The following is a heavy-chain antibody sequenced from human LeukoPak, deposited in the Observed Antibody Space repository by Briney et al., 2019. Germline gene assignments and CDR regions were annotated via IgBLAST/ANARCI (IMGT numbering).Heavy chain of an antibody. CDR1: GFTFSSYW. CDR3: ARYYYGSGGYYFDY. V-gene: IGHV3-7*01. D-gene: IGHD3-10*01. Sequence: PGGSLRLSCAASGFTFSSYWMSWVRQAPGKGLEWAANIKQDGSEKYYVDSVKGRFTISRDNAKNSLYLQMNSLRAEDTAVYYCARYYYGSGGYYFDYWGQGTLVTVSS. J-gene: IGHJ4*02. CDR2: IKQDGSEK.